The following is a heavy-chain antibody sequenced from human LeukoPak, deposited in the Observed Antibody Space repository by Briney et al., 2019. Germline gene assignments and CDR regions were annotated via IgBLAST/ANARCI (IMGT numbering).Heavy chain of an antibody. D-gene: IGHD3-10*01. Sequence: PSETLSLTCTVSGGSISSGDYYWSWIRQPPGKGLEWIGYIYYSGSTYYNPSLKSRVTISVDTSKNQFSLKLSSVTAADTAVYYCARAPSNYGSGSHAPNYFDYWGQGTLVTVSS. J-gene: IGHJ4*02. CDR2: IYYSGST. V-gene: IGHV4-30-4*01. CDR1: GGSISSGDYY. CDR3: ARAPSNYGSGSHAPNYFDY.